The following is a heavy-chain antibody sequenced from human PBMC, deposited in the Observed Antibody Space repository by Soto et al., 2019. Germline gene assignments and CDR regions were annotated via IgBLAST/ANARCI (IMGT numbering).Heavy chain of an antibody. Sequence: SETLSLTCAVSGGSFSSSGWWSWVRQPPGKGLEWIGEINHSGSTNYNPSLKSRVTISLDTSKNQFSLKLSSVTAADTAVYYCARKDIVLVPAALNWFDPWGQGTLVTVSS. J-gene: IGHJ5*02. CDR2: INHSGST. CDR3: ARKDIVLVPAALNWFDP. D-gene: IGHD2-2*01. V-gene: IGHV4-4*02. CDR1: GGSFSSSGW.